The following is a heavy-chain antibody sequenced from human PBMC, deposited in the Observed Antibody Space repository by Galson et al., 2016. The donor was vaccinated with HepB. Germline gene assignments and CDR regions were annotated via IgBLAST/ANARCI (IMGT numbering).Heavy chain of an antibody. V-gene: IGHV6-1*01. Sequence: CAISGDSVSSNSVAWNWIRQSPSKGLEWLGRTYYRSKWYYDYAVSVKSRITINPDTSKNQLSLQLNSVSPDDTAVYFCARGDYGDQVFRVQQWGQGTLVTVSS. CDR1: GDSVSSNSVA. CDR3: ARGDYGDQVFRVQQ. J-gene: IGHJ1*01. CDR2: TYYRSKWYY. D-gene: IGHD4-17*01.